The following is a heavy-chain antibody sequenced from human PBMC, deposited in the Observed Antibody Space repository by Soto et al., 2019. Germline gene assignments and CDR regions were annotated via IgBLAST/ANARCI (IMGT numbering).Heavy chain of an antibody. J-gene: IGHJ1*01. CDR3: ATLPPRIVVTVLPMPS. Sequence: SETLSLTCAVSGDSISSTNWWGWIRQPPGKGLEWIGYISYSGNTYNNPSLKNRVTISVDKSNNQFSLDLKSVAAADTAVYYCATLPPRIVVTVLPMPSWGQGTLVTVSS. V-gene: IGHV4-28*01. CDR1: GDSISSTNW. CDR2: ISYSGNT. D-gene: IGHD2-15*01.